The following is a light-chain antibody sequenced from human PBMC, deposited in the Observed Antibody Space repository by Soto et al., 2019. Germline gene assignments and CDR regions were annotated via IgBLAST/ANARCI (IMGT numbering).Light chain of an antibody. V-gene: IGLV2-11*01. CDR1: NSDVGGYNS. J-gene: IGLJ1*01. CDR2: DVS. Sequence: QSALTQPRSVSGSPGQSVTISCAGTNSDVGGYNSVSWYQQHPGKAPKLMIYDVSQRPSGVPDLFSGSKSANTASLTISGLQAEDEADYYCCSYAGSYTVYVFGTGTKLTVL. CDR3: CSYAGSYTVYV.